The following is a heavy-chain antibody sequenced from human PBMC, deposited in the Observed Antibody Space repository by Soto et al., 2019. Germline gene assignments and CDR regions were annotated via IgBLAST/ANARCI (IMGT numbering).Heavy chain of an antibody. J-gene: IGHJ4*02. V-gene: IGHV3-15*01. D-gene: IGHD3-22*01. CDR2: IKSKTDGGTT. CDR1: GFTFSNAW. Sequence: EVQVVESGGGLVKPGGSLRLSCAASGFTFSNAWMSWVRQAPGKGLEWVGRIKSKTDGGTTDYAAPVKGRFTISRDDSKSIAYLQMNSLKPEDTAVYYCTRDSDSSGGWGQGTLVTVSS. CDR3: TRDSDSSGG.